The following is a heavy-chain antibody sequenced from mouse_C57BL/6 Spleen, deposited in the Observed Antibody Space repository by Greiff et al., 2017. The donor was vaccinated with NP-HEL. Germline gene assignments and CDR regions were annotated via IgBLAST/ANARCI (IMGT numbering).Heavy chain of an antibody. Sequence: VQLQQSGAELVKPGASVKLSCTASGFNIKDYYMHWVKQRTEQGLAWIGRIDPEAGETKYAPKFQGKATITADTSSTTAYLQLSSLTSEDTAVYYCARVDYDDYWGQGTTLTVSS. CDR2: IDPEAGET. CDR1: GFNIKDYY. D-gene: IGHD2-4*01. CDR3: ARVDYDDY. J-gene: IGHJ2*01. V-gene: IGHV14-2*01.